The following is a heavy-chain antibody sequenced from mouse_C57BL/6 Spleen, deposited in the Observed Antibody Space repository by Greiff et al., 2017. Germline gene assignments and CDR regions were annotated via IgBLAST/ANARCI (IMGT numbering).Heavy chain of an antibody. J-gene: IGHJ4*01. CDR1: GFTFSSYG. V-gene: IGHV5-6*01. D-gene: IGHD1-1*01. Sequence: EVHLVESGGDLVKPGGSLKLSCAASGFTFSSYGMSWVRQTPDKRLEWVATISSGGSYTDYPDSVKGRFTISRDNAKNTLYLQMSSLKSEDTAMYYCEKRTLYGGAMDYWGQGTSVTVSS. CDR3: EKRTLYGGAMDY. CDR2: ISSGGSYT.